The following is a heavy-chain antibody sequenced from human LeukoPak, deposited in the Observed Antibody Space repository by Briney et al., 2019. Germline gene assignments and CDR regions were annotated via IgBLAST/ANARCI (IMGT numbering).Heavy chain of an antibody. V-gene: IGHV4-59*08. CDR2: IYHSGST. J-gene: IGHJ4*02. Sequence: SETLSLTCTVSGGSISSYYWSWIRQPPGKGLEWIGNIYHSGSTNYNPSLKSRVTTSVDTSKNQFSLKLSSVTAADTAVYYCARHRDYYDSRGYSEAFDYWGQGTLVTVSS. CDR1: GGSISSYY. D-gene: IGHD3-22*01. CDR3: ARHRDYYDSRGYSEAFDY.